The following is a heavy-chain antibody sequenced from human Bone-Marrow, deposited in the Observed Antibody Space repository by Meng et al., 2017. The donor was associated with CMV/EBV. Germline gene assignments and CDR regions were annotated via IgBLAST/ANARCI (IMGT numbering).Heavy chain of an antibody. CDR3: ARGQLYCSSTSCSNWFDP. J-gene: IGHJ5*02. CDR2: MNPNSGNT. CDR1: GYTFTSYD. Sequence: ASVKVSCKASGYTFTSYDINWVRQATGQGLEWMGWMNPNSGNTGYAQKFQGRVTMTRNTSISTAYMELSSLRSEDTAVYYCARGQLYCSSTSCSNWFDPWGQGTLVTGSS. D-gene: IGHD2-2*01. V-gene: IGHV1-8*01.